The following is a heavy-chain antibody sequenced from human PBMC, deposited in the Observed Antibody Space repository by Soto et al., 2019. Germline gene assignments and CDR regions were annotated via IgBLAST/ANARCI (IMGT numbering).Heavy chain of an antibody. V-gene: IGHV1-69*13. CDR2: IIPIFGIA. CDR3: AREQYDYDFWSGYLYYYYGMDV. J-gene: IGHJ6*02. CDR1: GGTFSSYA. D-gene: IGHD3-3*01. Sequence: GASVKVSCKASGGTFSSYAISWVRQAPGQGLEWMGGIIPIFGIANYAQKFQGRVTITADESTSTAYMELSSLRSEDTAVYYCAREQYDYDFWSGYLYYYYGMDVWGQGTTVTVYS.